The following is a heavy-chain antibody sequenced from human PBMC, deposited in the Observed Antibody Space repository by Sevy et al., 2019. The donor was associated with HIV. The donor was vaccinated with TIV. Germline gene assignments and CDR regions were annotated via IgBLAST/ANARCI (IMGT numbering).Heavy chain of an antibody. V-gene: IGHV3-33*01. CDR2: IWYDGSNK. J-gene: IGHJ4*02. D-gene: IGHD6-19*01. Sequence: GGSLRLSCAASGFTFSSYGMHWVRQAPGKGLEWVAVIWYDGSNKYYADSVKGRFTISRDNSKNTLYLQMNSLRAEDTAVYYCARDKLSGWYTSGKNLFHYWGQGTLVTVSS. CDR3: ARDKLSGWYTSGKNLFHY. CDR1: GFTFSSYG.